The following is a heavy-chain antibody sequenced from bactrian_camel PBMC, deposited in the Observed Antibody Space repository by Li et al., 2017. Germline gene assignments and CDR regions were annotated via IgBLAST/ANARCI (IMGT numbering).Heavy chain of an antibody. D-gene: IGHD6*01. Sequence: DVQLVESGGGEVQPGGSLRLSCTGPKFTSNTCGMEWYRQAAGKEREWVGSISTEGSTNYADSVKGRFTISLENAVNDNGKNTMYLQLNALLPEDTAMYFCVLVPYSCQTWSWAWPRDWGQGTQVTVS. J-gene: IGHJ4*01. V-gene: IGHV3S67*01. CDR1: KFTSNTCG. CDR2: ISTEGST. CDR3: VLVPYSCQTWSWAWPRD.